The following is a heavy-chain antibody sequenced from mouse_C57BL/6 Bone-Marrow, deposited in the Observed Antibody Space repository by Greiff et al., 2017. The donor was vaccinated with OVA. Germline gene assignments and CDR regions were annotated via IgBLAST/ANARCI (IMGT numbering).Heavy chain of an antibody. J-gene: IGHJ2*01. CDR2: ISNLAYSI. CDR3: ARRGNGFDY. CDR1: GFTFSDYG. V-gene: IGHV5-15*04. Sequence: EVMLVESGGGLVQPGGSLKLSCAASGFTFSDYGMAWVRQAPRKGPEWVAFISNLAYSIYYADTVTGLFTISRENAKNTLYLEMSSLRSEDTAMYYCARRGNGFDYWGQGTTLTVSS.